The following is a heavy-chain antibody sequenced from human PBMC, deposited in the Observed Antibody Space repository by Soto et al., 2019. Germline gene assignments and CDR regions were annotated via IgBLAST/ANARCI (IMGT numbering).Heavy chain of an antibody. Sequence: EVQLLESGGGLVQPGGSLRLSCAASGFTFSSYAMSWVRQAPGKGLEWVSAISGSGGSTYYADSVKGRFTISRDNSKNTLYLQMNSLRAEDTAVYYCAEDMGDYVDAFDIWGQGTMVTVSS. V-gene: IGHV3-23*01. CDR3: AEDMGDYVDAFDI. D-gene: IGHD4-17*01. J-gene: IGHJ3*02. CDR1: GFTFSSYA. CDR2: ISGSGGST.